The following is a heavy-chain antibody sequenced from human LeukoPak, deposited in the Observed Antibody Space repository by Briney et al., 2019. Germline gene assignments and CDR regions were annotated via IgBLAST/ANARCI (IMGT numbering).Heavy chain of an antibody. D-gene: IGHD4-17*01. CDR1: GYTFTGYY. CDR3: TRAFEYGWFDP. Sequence: ASVKVSCKASGYTFTGYYMHWVRQAPGQGLEWMGWINPNSGGTTYAQKFQGRVTMTWDMSITTAYMDLTKLKFDDTALYYCTRAFEYGWFDPWGQGALVIVSS. V-gene: IGHV1-2*02. J-gene: IGHJ5*02. CDR2: INPNSGGT.